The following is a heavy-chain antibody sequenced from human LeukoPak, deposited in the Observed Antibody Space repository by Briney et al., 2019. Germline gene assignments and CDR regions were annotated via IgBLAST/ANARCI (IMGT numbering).Heavy chain of an antibody. V-gene: IGHV1-69*04. CDR2: IIPILGIA. CDR1: GGTFSSYA. D-gene: IGHD5-24*01. J-gene: IGHJ2*01. Sequence: GASVKVSCKASGGTFSSYAISWVRQAPGQGLEWMGRIIPILGIANYAQKFQGRVTITADKSTSTAYMELSSLRSEDTAVYYCARGRDGYNLGLYWYFDLWGRGTLVTVSS. CDR3: ARGRDGYNLGLYWYFDL.